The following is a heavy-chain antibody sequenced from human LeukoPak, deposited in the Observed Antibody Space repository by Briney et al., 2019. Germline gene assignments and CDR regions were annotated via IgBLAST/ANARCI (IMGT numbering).Heavy chain of an antibody. CDR2: INPNSGGT. CDR3: ARGPDIVVVPAAILVGAFDY. D-gene: IGHD2-2*02. J-gene: IGHJ4*02. V-gene: IGHV1-2*02. CDR1: GYTFTGYY. Sequence: ASVKVSCKASGYTFTGYYMHWVRQAPGQGLEWMGWINPNSGGTIYAQKFQGRITMTRDTSISTAYMELSRLRSDDTAVYYCARGPDIVVVPAAILVGAFDYWGQGTLVTVSS.